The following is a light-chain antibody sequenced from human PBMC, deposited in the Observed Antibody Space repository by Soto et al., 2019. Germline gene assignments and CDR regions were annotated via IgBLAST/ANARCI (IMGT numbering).Light chain of an antibody. CDR1: ASDVGAYDY. CDR3: GSYSSDNTYV. CDR2: EAT. Sequence: QSALTQPASVSGSPGQSITISCTGTASDVGAYDYVSWYQQHPGTAPKLMIYEATNRPSGVSDRFSGSKSGNTASLSISGLQADDEADYYCGSYSSDNTYVFGTGTKLTVL. V-gene: IGLV2-14*01. J-gene: IGLJ1*01.